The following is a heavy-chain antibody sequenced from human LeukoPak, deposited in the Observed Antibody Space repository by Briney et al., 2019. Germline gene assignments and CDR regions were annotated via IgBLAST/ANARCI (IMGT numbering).Heavy chain of an antibody. Sequence: GRSLRLSCAASGFTVSSNYMSWVRQAPGKGLGWVSVIYSGGSTYYADSVKGRFTISRDNSKNTLYLQMNSLRAEDTAVYYCARVRVPSYVFDYWGQGTPVTVSS. D-gene: IGHD3-10*02. CDR2: IYSGGST. CDR3: ARVRVPSYVFDY. V-gene: IGHV3-53*01. J-gene: IGHJ4*02. CDR1: GFTVSSNY.